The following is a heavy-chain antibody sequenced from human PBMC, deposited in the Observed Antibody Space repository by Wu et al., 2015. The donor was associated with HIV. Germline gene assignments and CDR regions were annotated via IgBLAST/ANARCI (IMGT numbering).Heavy chain of an antibody. CDR3: ARVVGGIGGGKPLDA. D-gene: IGHD3-16*01. V-gene: IGHV1-18*01. CDR2: SSTYNSRA. CDR1: GYTFTSYG. Sequence: QVQLVQSGTEVKKPGASVKVSCQASGYTFTSYGISWVRQAPGQGLEWMGWSSTYNSRANYAQNLQGRLTLTRDISTSTAYMELRSLRSDDTAVYYCARVVGGIGGGKPLDAWGQGTTVIVPS. J-gene: IGHJ6*02.